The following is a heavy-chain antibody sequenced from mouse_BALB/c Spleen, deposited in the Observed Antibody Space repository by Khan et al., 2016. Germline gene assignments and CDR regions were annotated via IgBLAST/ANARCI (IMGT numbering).Heavy chain of an antibody. CDR2: ISYSGST. J-gene: IGHJ3*01. CDR1: GYSITSDYA. D-gene: IGHD2-14*01. V-gene: IGHV3-2*02. Sequence: EVQLQESGPGLVKPSQSLSLTCTVTGYSITSDYAWNWIRQFPGNKLEWMGYISYSGSTSYNPSLKSRISITRDTSKNQFFLKLNSVTTEDTASYYCSRGVLAQAWFAYWGQGTLVTVSA. CDR3: SRGVLAQAWFAY.